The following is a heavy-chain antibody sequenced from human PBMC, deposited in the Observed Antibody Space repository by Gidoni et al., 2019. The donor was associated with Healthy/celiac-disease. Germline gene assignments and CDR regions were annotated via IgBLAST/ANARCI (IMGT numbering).Heavy chain of an antibody. CDR3: AKQERGYSYPY. V-gene: IGHV1-69*04. CDR1: GGTFSSYA. D-gene: IGHD5-18*01. Sequence: QVQLVQSGAEVKKPGSSVKVSCKASGGTFSSYAISWVRPAPGQGLEWMGRIIPILGIANYAQKFQGRVTITADKSTSTAYMELSSLRSEDTAVYYCAKQERGYSYPYWGQGTLVTVSS. CDR2: IIPILGIA. J-gene: IGHJ4*02.